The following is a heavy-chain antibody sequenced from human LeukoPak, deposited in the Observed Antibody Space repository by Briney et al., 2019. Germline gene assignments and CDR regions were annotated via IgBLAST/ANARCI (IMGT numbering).Heavy chain of an antibody. CDR1: GFTFSSYA. J-gene: IGHJ4*02. V-gene: IGHV3-23*01. D-gene: IGHD3-22*01. Sequence: GGSLRLSCAASGFTFSSYAMSWVRQAPGKGLEWVSAISGSGGSTYYADSVKGRFTISRDNSKNTLYLQMNSLRAEDTAVYYCARDGSCHYYDSSGYNNWGYDYWGQGTLVTVSS. CDR3: ARDGSCHYYDSSGYNNWGYDY. CDR2: ISGSGGST.